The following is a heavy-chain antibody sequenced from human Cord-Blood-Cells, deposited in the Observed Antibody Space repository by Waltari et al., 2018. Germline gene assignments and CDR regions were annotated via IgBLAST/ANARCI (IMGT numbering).Heavy chain of an antibody. D-gene: IGHD6-6*01. CDR3: ARDSSLAARYY. Sequence: QVQLVESGGGVVQPGRPLRLSCAASGFTFSSYAMHWVRQAPGKGLEWVAVISYDGSNKYYADSVKGRFTISRDNSKNTLYLQMNSLRAEDTAVYYCARDSSLAARYYWGQGTLVTVSS. CDR1: GFTFSSYA. V-gene: IGHV3-30-3*01. CDR2: ISYDGSNK. J-gene: IGHJ4*02.